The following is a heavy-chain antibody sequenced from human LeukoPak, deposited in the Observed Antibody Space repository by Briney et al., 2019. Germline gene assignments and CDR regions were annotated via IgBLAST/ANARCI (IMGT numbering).Heavy chain of an antibody. V-gene: IGHV3-20*04. D-gene: IGHD3-10*01. Sequence: GGSLRLSCVASGFTFDDYGMSWVRQVPGKGLEWVSGIVRNGGGTGYADSVKGRFTISRDNAKNSLSLQMNSLSAEDTAVYYCARGGRWVPGVTITYHFDSWGHGRPVTVSS. CDR2: IVRNGGGT. J-gene: IGHJ4*01. CDR3: ARGGRWVPGVTITYHFDS. CDR1: GFTFDDYG.